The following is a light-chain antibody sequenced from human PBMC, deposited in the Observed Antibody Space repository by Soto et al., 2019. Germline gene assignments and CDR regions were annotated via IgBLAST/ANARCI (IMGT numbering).Light chain of an antibody. CDR1: SSDVGGYNY. Sequence: QSALTQPASVSGSPGQSITISCTETSSDVGGYNYVSWYQQHPGKAPKLMIYAVSNRPSGVSNRFSGSKSGNTASLTISGLQAEDEADYYCSSYTSSSTLVLFGGGTKVTVL. CDR2: AVS. J-gene: IGLJ2*01. CDR3: SSYTSSSTLVL. V-gene: IGLV2-14*01.